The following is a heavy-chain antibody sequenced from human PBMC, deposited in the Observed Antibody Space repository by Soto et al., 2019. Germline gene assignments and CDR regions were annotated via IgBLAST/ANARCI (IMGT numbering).Heavy chain of an antibody. D-gene: IGHD4-17*01. CDR2: ISSSSSTI. Sequence: GGSLRLSCAASGFTFSSYSMNWVRQAPGKGLEWVSYISSSSSTIYYADTVKGRFTISRDNAKNSLYLQMNSLRAEDTAVYYCARDPDGRSTVLDWGQGTLVTVSS. CDR3: ARDPDGRSTVLD. V-gene: IGHV3-48*01. J-gene: IGHJ4*02. CDR1: GFTFSSYS.